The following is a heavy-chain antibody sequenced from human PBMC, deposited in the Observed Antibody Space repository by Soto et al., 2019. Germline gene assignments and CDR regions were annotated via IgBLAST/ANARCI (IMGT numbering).Heavy chain of an antibody. Sequence: EVQLLESGGGLLQPGGSLRLSCAASGFTFSSYAMSWVRQAPGKGLEWVSAISGSGGSTYYADSVKGRFTISRDNSKNPLYLQMNSLRAEDTAVYYCFLFQLAYGMDGWGQGTTVTVSS. CDR2: ISGSGGST. CDR1: GFTFSSYA. D-gene: IGHD6-6*01. CDR3: FLFQLAYGMDG. J-gene: IGHJ6*02. V-gene: IGHV3-23*01.